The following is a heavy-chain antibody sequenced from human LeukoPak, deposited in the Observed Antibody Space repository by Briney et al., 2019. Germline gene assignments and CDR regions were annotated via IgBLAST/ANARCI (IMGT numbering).Heavy chain of an antibody. D-gene: IGHD6-13*01. CDR2: IYYSGST. V-gene: IGHV4-59*12. CDR3: ARVVGAAAGSDC. J-gene: IGHJ4*02. CDR1: GGSISTYY. Sequence: SSETLSLTCTVSGGSISTYYWNWIRQFPGKGLEWIRYIYYSGSTDYNPSLKSRVTISVDTSKNQFSLKLSSVTAADTAVYYCARVVGAAAGSDCWGQGTLVTVSS.